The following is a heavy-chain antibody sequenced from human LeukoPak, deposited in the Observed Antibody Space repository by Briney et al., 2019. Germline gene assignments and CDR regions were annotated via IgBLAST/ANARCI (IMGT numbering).Heavy chain of an antibody. Sequence: PGRSLRLSCAASGFTFSSYGMHWVRQAPGKGLEWVAVISYGGSNKYYADSVKGRFTISRDNSKNTLYLQMNSLRAEDTAVYYCAKGSALWFGEFTGGYWGQGTLVTVSS. CDR2: ISYGGSNK. J-gene: IGHJ4*02. D-gene: IGHD3-10*01. V-gene: IGHV3-30*18. CDR3: AKGSALWFGEFTGGY. CDR1: GFTFSSYG.